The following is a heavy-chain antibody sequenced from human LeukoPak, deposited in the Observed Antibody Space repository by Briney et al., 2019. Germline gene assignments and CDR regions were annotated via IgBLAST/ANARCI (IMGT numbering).Heavy chain of an antibody. CDR2: ISYDGSNK. Sequence: SCKASGYTFTGYYVHWVRQAPGKGLEWVAVISYDGSNKYYADSVKGRFTISRDNSKNTLYLQMNSLRAEDTAVYYCARDQVRDFWSGLNRANWFDPWGQGTLVTVSS. CDR1: GYTFTGYY. J-gene: IGHJ5*02. V-gene: IGHV3-30-3*01. D-gene: IGHD3-3*01. CDR3: ARDQVRDFWSGLNRANWFDP.